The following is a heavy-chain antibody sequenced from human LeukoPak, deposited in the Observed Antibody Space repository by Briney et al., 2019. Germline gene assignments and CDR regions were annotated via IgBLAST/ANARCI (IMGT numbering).Heavy chain of an antibody. CDR1: GFTVSSNY. CDR2: IYSGGST. V-gene: IGHV3-66*01. D-gene: IGHD3-9*01. J-gene: IGHJ4*02. Sequence: GGSLRLSCAASGFTVSSNYMSWVRQAPGKGLEWVSVIYSGGSTYYADSVKGRFTISRDNSKNTLYLQMNSLRAEDTAVYYCAREVYDILTGYYPGGYFDYWGQGTLVTVSS. CDR3: AREVYDILTGYYPGGYFDY.